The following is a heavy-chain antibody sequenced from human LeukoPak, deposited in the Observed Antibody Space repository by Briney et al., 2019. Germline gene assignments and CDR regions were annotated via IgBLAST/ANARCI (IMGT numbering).Heavy chain of an antibody. CDR3: ARDYYGSGSYYPMDPYYYYYGMDV. CDR2: ILPILGIE. D-gene: IGHD3-10*01. CDR1: GGTFSSYA. J-gene: IGHJ6*02. Sequence: SVKVSCKASGGTFSSYAIGWVRQAAGKGVEWVGRILPILGIENYAQKVQGRFTITADKSTSTAYMELSSLRSEDTAVYYCARDYYGSGSYYPMDPYYYYYGMDVWGQGTTVTVSS. V-gene: IGHV1-69*04.